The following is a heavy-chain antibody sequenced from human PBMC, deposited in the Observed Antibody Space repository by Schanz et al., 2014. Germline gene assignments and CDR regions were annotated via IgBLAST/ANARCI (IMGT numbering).Heavy chain of an antibody. CDR2: IFFSGVT. J-gene: IGHJ4*02. D-gene: IGHD3-16*01. CDR3: ARGLRPRAEVSAY. V-gene: IGHV4-31*03. CDR1: GDSISSYGYY. Sequence: QVQLQESGPGLEKPSQTLSLTCTASGDSISSYGYYWSWIRQHPGKGLECIGYIFFSGVTYYNPSRESRVTISVQTSKNQYSLKLSSVTAADTAVYYCARGLRPRAEVSAYWGQGTLVTVSS.